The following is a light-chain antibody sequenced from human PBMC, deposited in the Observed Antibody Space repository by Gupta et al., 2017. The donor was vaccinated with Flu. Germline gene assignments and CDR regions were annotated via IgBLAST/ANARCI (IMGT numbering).Light chain of an antibody. CDR1: QSVVQW. CDR3: QQSSSYPWT. Sequence: PSTRSASTGDRVIVTCRASQSVVQWVAWFQQKPGRAPKLLIYKASSLESGVPSRFSGSGSGTEFNLTITSLQPDDFATYYCQQSSSYPWTFGQGTRVEIK. CDR2: KAS. J-gene: IGKJ1*01. V-gene: IGKV1-5*03.